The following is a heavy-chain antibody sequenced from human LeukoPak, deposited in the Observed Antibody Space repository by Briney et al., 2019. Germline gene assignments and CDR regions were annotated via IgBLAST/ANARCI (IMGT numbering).Heavy chain of an antibody. V-gene: IGHV4-34*01. J-gene: IGHJ5*02. Sequence: PSETLSLTCVVYGGSFSGYYWSWIRQPPGKGLEWIGEINHSGSTNYNPSLKSRVTISVDTSKNHFSLKLSSVTAADTAVYYCARGFRGYSNPAHWFDPWGQGTLVTVSS. CDR2: INHSGST. CDR3: ARGFRGYSNPAHWFDP. CDR1: GGSFSGYY. D-gene: IGHD2-15*01.